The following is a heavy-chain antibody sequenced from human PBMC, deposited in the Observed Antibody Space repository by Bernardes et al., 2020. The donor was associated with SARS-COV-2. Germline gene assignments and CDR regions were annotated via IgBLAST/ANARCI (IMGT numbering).Heavy chain of an antibody. D-gene: IGHD4-17*01. CDR3: ARGRTRLDV. CDR1: GDSVSSDSGA. Sequence: QTLSLTYAISGDSVSSDSGAWNWIRQSPSRDLEWLGRTYYRSKWYRDYAPSVKSRIIINPDTSDNQVSLQLTSVTPEDTAVYYCARGRTRLDVWGQGTVVNISS. V-gene: IGHV6-1*01. J-gene: IGHJ3*01. CDR2: TYYRSKWYR.